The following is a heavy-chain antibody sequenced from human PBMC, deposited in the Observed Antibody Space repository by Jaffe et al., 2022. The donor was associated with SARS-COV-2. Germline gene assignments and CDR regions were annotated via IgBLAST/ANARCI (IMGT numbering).Heavy chain of an antibody. CDR3: ARVPGSETNSYGYNIYYYGMDV. V-gene: IGHV3-74*01. CDR1: GFTFSSYW. J-gene: IGHJ6*02. CDR2: INSDGSST. D-gene: IGHD5-18*01. Sequence: EVQLVESGGGLVQPGGSLRLSCAASGFTFSSYWMHWVRQAPGKGLVWVSRINSDGSSTSYADSVKGRFTISRDNAKNTLYLQMNSLRAEDTAVYYCARVPGSETNSYGYNIYYYGMDVWGQGTTVTVSS.